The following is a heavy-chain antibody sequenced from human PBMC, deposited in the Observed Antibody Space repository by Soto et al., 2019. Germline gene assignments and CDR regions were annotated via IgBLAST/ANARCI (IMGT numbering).Heavy chain of an antibody. Sequence: GESLKISCKGSGYNFATDWIGWVRQMPGKGLEWMGIIYPVDSDTRYSPSFQGQVTISADKSISTAYLQWSSLKASDTAMYYCARYWHSYSLNYYRGMDVWGQGTTVTVPS. D-gene: IGHD5-18*01. CDR1: GYNFATDW. CDR3: ARYWHSYSLNYYRGMDV. CDR2: IYPVDSDT. V-gene: IGHV5-51*01. J-gene: IGHJ6*02.